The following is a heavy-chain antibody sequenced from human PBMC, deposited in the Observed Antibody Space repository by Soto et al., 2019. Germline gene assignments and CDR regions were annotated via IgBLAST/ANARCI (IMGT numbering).Heavy chain of an antibody. Sequence: PSETLSLTCAVSGGSVSSGSYYWSWIRQPPGKGLEWIGYIYNSGSTNYNPSLKSRVTISVDTSKNQFSLKLSSVTVADTALYYCVRDGNYWGQGILVTVS. J-gene: IGHJ4*02. CDR2: IYNSGST. CDR1: GGSVSSGSYY. CDR3: VRDGNY. D-gene: IGHD1-26*01. V-gene: IGHV4-61*01.